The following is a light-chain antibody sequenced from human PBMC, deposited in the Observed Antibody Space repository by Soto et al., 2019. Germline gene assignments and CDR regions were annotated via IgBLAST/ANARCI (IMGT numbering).Light chain of an antibody. Sequence: EIVLTQSPATLSLSPGERATLSCRASQSVSSYLAWYQQKPGQAPRLLIYDASNMATGIPARFSGSGSGTGVTLTISSLEPEDFAVYYCQERSNWAFGGGTKVEIK. CDR1: QSVSSY. CDR2: DAS. J-gene: IGKJ4*01. V-gene: IGKV3-11*01. CDR3: QERSNWA.